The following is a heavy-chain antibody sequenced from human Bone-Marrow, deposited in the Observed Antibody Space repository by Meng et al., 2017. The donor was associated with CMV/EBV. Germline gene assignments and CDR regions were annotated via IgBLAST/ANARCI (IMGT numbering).Heavy chain of an antibody. Sequence: GESLKISCAASGFTFSSYSMNWVRQAPGKGLEWVTSISSSSSYIYYADSVKGRFTISRDNAKNSLYLQMNSLRAEDTAVYYCARDLGSLTQKFDYWGQGTLVTVPS. D-gene: IGHD6-19*01. V-gene: IGHV3-21*01. CDR3: ARDLGSLTQKFDY. CDR1: GFTFSSYS. CDR2: ISSSSSYI. J-gene: IGHJ4*02.